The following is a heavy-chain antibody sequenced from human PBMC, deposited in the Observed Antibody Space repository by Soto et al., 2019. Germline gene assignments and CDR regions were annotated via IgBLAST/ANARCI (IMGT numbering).Heavy chain of an antibody. CDR2: VSYDGSIK. V-gene: IGHV3-30*18. J-gene: IGHJ6*02. D-gene: IGHD6-19*01. Sequence: GGSLRLSCAASGFTFSVYGMHWVRQAPGKGLEWVALVSYDGSIKYYADSVKGRFTISRDNSKNTLYLQMNSLRVEDTAVYYCAKDGSHLAVAGTSPTSYFYGLAFWGQGTTVTVSS. CDR3: AKDGSHLAVAGTSPTSYFYGLAF. CDR1: GFTFSVYG.